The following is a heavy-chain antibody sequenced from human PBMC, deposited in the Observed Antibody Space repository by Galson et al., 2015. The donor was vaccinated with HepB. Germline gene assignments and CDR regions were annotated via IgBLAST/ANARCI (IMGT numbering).Heavy chain of an antibody. D-gene: IGHD3-22*01. CDR2: IWYDGSNK. V-gene: IGHV3-33*01. Sequence: SLRLSCAASGFTFSSYGMHWVRQAPGKGLEWVAVIWYDGSNKYYADSVKGRFTISRDNSKNTLYLQMNSLRAEDTAVYYCARDRATYYYDSSGYPGYYYGMDVWGQGTTVTVSS. CDR3: ARDRATYYYDSSGYPGYYYGMDV. CDR1: GFTFSSYG. J-gene: IGHJ6*02.